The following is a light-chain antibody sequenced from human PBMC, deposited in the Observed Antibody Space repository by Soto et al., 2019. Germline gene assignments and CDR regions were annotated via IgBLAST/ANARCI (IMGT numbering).Light chain of an antibody. V-gene: IGKV1-8*01. CDR3: QQYYSYPEYT. Sequence: AIRMTQSPSSFSASTGDRVTITCRASQGISSYLAWYQQKPGKAPKLVIYAASTLQSGVPSRFSGSGSGTDFTLTISCLQSEDFATYYCQQYYSYPEYTFGQGTKLEIK. CDR2: AAS. CDR1: QGISSY. J-gene: IGKJ2*01.